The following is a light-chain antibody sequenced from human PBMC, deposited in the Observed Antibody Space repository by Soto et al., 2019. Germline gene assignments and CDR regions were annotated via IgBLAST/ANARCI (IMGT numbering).Light chain of an antibody. J-gene: IGKJ2*01. CDR3: HHYGYGADT. CDR1: ERVRNTS. V-gene: IGKV3-20*01. Sequence: LILTQSPGTLSLSPGERATLSCRPSERVRNTSLAWYQQHPGQAPRLLIFGASSRATGIPDRFTGTGSGADFSLTISRLEPDDSAVYFCHHYGYGADTFGQGTKLEIK. CDR2: GAS.